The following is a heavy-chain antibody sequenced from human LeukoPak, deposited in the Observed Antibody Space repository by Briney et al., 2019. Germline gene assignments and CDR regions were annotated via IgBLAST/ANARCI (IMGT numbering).Heavy chain of an antibody. CDR1: GFTFNSYA. CDR2: IGTSAHST. D-gene: IGHD6-19*01. V-gene: IGHV3-23*01. J-gene: IGHJ4*02. Sequence: GGSLRLSCAASGFTFNSYAMSWVRQAPGKGLEWVSTIGTSAHSTYYSDSVKGRFTISRDNAKNSLYLQMNSLRAEDTAVYYCARASGWSQPYYLDHWGQGTLVTVSS. CDR3: ARASGWSQPYYLDH.